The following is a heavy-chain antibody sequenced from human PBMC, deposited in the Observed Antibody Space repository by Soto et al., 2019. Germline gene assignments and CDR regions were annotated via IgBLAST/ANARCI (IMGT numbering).Heavy chain of an antibody. V-gene: IGHV1-18*04. J-gene: IGHJ6*02. CDR1: GYTFTSYG. CDR2: ISAYNGNT. Sequence: ASVKVSCKASGYTFTSYGISWVRQAPGQGLEWMGWISAYNGNTNYAQKLQGRVTMTTDTSTSTAYMELRSLRSDDTAVYYCVRVVVVAAPGGYYYGMDVWGQGTTVTVSS. CDR3: VRVVVVAAPGGYYYGMDV. D-gene: IGHD2-15*01.